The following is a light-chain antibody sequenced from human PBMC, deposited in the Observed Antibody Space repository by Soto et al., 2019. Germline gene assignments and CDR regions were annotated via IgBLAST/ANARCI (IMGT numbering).Light chain of an antibody. Sequence: EIVMTQSPVTLSVSPGERATLSCRASHHVATNLAWYQQKPGQAPRLLIYGASTRATGISARFSGSGSGTEFTLTISSLRSDDFAVYYCQQYTARPPWTFDQGTKV. V-gene: IGKV3-15*01. CDR3: QQYTARPPWT. CDR2: GAS. CDR1: HHVATN. J-gene: IGKJ1*01.